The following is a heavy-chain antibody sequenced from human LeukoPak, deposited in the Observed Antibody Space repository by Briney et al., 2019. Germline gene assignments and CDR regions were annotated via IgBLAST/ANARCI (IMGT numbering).Heavy chain of an antibody. CDR3: ARTPLPYYGMDV. V-gene: IGHV1-8*03. CDR2: MNPKSGNT. J-gene: IGHJ6*02. Sequence: ASVKVSCKASGYTFTSYDINWVRQATGQGLEWMGWMNPKSGNTGHAQKFQGRVTITRDTSISTVYMGLRSLRSDDTAVYYCARTPLPYYGMDVWGQGTTVTVSS. CDR1: GYTFTSYD. D-gene: IGHD2-15*01.